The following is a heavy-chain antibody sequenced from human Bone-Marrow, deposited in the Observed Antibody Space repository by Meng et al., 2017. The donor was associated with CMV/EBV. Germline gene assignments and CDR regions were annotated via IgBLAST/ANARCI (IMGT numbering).Heavy chain of an antibody. CDR2: SNPRGGST. D-gene: IGHD3-3*01. V-gene: IGHV1-46*01. CDR3: ARDAYYDFWSGYYFLDY. Sequence: TLTSNEMHWVTQGPGQGFEWRSISNPRGGSTSYAQRVQGRVTMTRDTSTRTVYMELSSLRSEDTAVYYCARDAYYDFWSGYYFLDYWGQGTLVTVSS. CDR1: TLTSNE. J-gene: IGHJ4*02.